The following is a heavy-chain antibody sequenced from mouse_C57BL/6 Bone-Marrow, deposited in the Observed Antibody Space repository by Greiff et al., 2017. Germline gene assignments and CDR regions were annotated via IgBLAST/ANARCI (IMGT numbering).Heavy chain of an antibody. Sequence: QVQLQQPGAELVKPGASVKLSCKASGYTFTSYWMQWVKPRPGQGLEWIGEIDPSDSYTNYNQKFKGKATLKVDTSSSTAYMQLSSLTSEDSAVYYCASGWLLRVWGQGTTLTVSS. CDR1: GYTFTSYW. J-gene: IGHJ2*01. V-gene: IGHV1-50*01. D-gene: IGHD2-3*01. CDR2: IDPSDSYT. CDR3: ASGWLLRV.